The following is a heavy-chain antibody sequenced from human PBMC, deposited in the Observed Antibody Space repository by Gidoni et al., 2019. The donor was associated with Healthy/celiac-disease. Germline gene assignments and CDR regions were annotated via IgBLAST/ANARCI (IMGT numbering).Heavy chain of an antibody. D-gene: IGHD6-19*01. J-gene: IGHJ6*02. CDR2: ISGSGGST. V-gene: IGHV3-23*01. CDR1: GFTFRSYA. Sequence: EVQLLESGGGLVQPGGSLRLSCAASGFTFRSYAMSWVRQAPGKGLEWVSAISGSGGSTYYADSVKGRFTISRDNSKNTLYLQMNSLRAEDTAVYYCAKKPGDSGWSNYYYYYGMDVWGQGTTVTVSS. CDR3: AKKPGDSGWSNYYYYYGMDV.